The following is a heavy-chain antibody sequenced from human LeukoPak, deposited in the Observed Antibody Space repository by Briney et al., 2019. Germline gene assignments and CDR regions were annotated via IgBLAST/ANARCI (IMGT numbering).Heavy chain of an antibody. CDR1: GDSISSYY. Sequence: SETLSLTCTVSGDSISSYYGSWIRQPPGKGVEWIGYIYASGGTNYIPSLQGRVTISIDTSKNQFSLKLSSVTAADTAVYFCARLGSYHDFWGQGALVTVSS. J-gene: IGHJ4*02. V-gene: IGHV4-4*09. CDR2: IYASGGT. D-gene: IGHD1-26*01. CDR3: ARLGSYHDF.